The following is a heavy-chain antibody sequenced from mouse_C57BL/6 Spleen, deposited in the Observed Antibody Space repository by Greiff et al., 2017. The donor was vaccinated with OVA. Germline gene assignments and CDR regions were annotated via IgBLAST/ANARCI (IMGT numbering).Heavy chain of an antibody. D-gene: IGHD2-2*01. CDR3: GRPGGYDWFAY. CDR1: GFTFSDYG. V-gene: IGHV5-17*01. Sequence: EVNVVESGGGLVKPGGSLKLSCAASGFTFSDYGMHWVRQAPEKGLEWVAYISSGSSTIYYADTVKGRFTISRDNAKNTLFLQMTSLRSEDTAMYYCGRPGGYDWFAYWGQGTLVTVSA. J-gene: IGHJ3*01. CDR2: ISSGSSTI.